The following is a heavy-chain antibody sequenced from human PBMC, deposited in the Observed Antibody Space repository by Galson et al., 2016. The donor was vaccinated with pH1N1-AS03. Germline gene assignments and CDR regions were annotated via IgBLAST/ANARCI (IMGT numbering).Heavy chain of an antibody. D-gene: IGHD2-15*01. J-gene: IGHJ4*02. CDR1: GFTFSSYW. Sequence: SLRLSCAASGFTFSSYWMSWVRQAPGKGLEWVSALSGGGVSTYYADSVKGRFTISRDNSKNTLYLQKNSLRAEDTAIYYCAKDEGDGYCSGGSCYKYLDYWGQGTLVTVSS. CDR3: AKDEGDGYCSGGSCYKYLDY. V-gene: IGHV3-23*01. CDR2: LSGGGVST.